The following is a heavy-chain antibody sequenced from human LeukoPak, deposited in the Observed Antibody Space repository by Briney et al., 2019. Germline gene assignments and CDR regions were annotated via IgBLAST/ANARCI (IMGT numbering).Heavy chain of an antibody. V-gene: IGHV1-69*13. CDR2: IIPIFGTA. D-gene: IGHD6-13*01. CDR3: ARVYQQLPYYYGMDV. CDR1: GGTFSSYA. Sequence: SVKVSCKASGGTFSSYAISWVRQAPGQGLEWMGGIIPIFGTASYAQKFQGRVTITADESTSTAYMELSSLRSEDTAVYYCARVYQQLPYYYGMDVWGQGTTVTVSS. J-gene: IGHJ6*02.